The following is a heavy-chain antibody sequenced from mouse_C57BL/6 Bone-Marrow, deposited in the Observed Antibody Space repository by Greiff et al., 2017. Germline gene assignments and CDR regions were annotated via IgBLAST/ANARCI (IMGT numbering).Heavy chain of an antibody. CDR1: GYTFTSYW. D-gene: IGHD2-3*01. Sequence: VQLQQSGAELVRPGSSVKLSCKASGYTFTSYWLDWVKQRPGQGLEWIGNIYPSDSETHYNQKFKDKATLTVDKSSSTAYMQLSSLTSEDSAVYYCARWGYYSYYAMDYWGQGTSVTVSS. V-gene: IGHV1-61*01. J-gene: IGHJ4*01. CDR3: ARWGYYSYYAMDY. CDR2: IYPSDSET.